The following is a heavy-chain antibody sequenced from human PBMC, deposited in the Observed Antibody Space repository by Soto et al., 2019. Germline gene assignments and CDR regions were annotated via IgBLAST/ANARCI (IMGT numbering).Heavy chain of an antibody. J-gene: IGHJ4*02. D-gene: IGHD6-13*01. Sequence: PGGSLRLSCAASGFTFSSYGMHWVRQAPGKGLEWVAVISYDGSNKYYADSVKGRFTISRDNSKNTLYLQMNSLRAEDTAVYYCAKYSSSWFVGYWGQGTLVTVSS. CDR2: ISYDGSNK. CDR1: GFTFSSYG. V-gene: IGHV3-30*18. CDR3: AKYSSSWFVGY.